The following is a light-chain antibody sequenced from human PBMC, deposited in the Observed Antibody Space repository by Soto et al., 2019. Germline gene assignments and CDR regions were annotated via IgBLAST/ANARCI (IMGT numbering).Light chain of an antibody. CDR2: DAS. V-gene: IGKV1-33*01. Sequence: DIQMTQSPSSLSASVGDRVTITCQASQDISNSLNWYQQRPGKAPNLLIYDASNLETGVPSRFSGSGSGTHFTLTISSLQPEDIAAYHCQQYNNLPLTFGGGTKVDIK. CDR3: QQYNNLPLT. CDR1: QDISNS. J-gene: IGKJ4*01.